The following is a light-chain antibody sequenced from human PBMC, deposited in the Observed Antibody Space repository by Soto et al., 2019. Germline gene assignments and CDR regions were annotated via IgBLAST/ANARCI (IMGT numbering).Light chain of an antibody. CDR3: LQDYNFPRT. J-gene: IGKJ1*01. CDR2: SAS. Sequence: AIQMTQPPSSLSASLGDRATITCRASQDIRNDLGWYQQKPGKAPKLLIYSASTLQGGVPSRFSGSGSGTDFTLTISSLQPEDFATYYCLQDYNFPRTFGQGTKVDIK. CDR1: QDIRND. V-gene: IGKV1-6*01.